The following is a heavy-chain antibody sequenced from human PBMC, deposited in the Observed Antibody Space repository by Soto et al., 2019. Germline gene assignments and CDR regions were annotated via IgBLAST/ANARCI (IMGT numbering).Heavy chain of an antibody. CDR2: IYYSGST. CDR1: GGSISSGGYY. Sequence: SETLSLTCTVSGGSISSGGYYWSWIRQHPGKGLEWIGYIYYSGSTYYNPSLKSRVTISVDTSKNQSSLKLSSVTAADTAVYYCAREGSSSWRPTYYYYYGMDVWGQGTTVTVSS. CDR3: AREGSSSWRPTYYYYYGMDV. J-gene: IGHJ6*02. D-gene: IGHD6-13*01. V-gene: IGHV4-31*03.